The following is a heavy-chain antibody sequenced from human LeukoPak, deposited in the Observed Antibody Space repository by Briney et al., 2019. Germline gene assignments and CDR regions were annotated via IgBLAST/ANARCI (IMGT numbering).Heavy chain of an antibody. CDR2: IYYSGST. D-gene: IGHD4-17*01. Sequence: PSETLSLTCTVSGGSISSYYWSWIRQPPGKGLEWIGYIYYSGSTNYNPSLKSRVTISVDTSKNQFSLKLSSVTAADTAVYYCARGAGSYGDYDYYYYYYMDAWGKGTTVTVSS. V-gene: IGHV4-59*01. CDR1: GGSISSYY. J-gene: IGHJ6*03. CDR3: ARGAGSYGDYDYYYYYYMDA.